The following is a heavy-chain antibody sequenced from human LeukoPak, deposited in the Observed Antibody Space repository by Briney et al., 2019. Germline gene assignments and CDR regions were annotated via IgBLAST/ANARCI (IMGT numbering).Heavy chain of an antibody. CDR2: INWNGGST. Sequence: PGGSLRLSCAASGFIFDDHGMSWVRQVPGKWLEWVSGINWNGGSTGYADSVKGRFTISRDNAKNSLYLQMNSLRAEDTALYYCAGGDRNGWYFDFWGQGTLVTVSS. D-gene: IGHD6-19*01. CDR1: GFIFDDHG. J-gene: IGHJ4*02. CDR3: AGGDRNGWYFDF. V-gene: IGHV3-20*04.